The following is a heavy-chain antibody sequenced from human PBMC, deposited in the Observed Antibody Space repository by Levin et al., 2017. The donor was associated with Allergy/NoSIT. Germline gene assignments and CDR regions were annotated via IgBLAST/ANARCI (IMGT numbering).Heavy chain of an antibody. V-gene: IGHV1-69*04. Sequence: SVKVSCKASGGTFSSYAISWVRQAPGQGLEWMGRIIPILGIANYAQKFQGRVTITADKSTSTAYMELSSLRSEDTAVYYCARDPDYGDYPYYFDYWGQGTLVTVSS. CDR2: IIPILGIA. J-gene: IGHJ4*02. CDR3: ARDPDYGDYPYYFDY. D-gene: IGHD4-17*01. CDR1: GGTFSSYA.